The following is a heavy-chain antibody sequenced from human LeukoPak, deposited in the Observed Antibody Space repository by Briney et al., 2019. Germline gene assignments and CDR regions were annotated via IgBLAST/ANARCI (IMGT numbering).Heavy chain of an antibody. Sequence: ASVKVSCKVSGYTLTELSMHWVRQAPGKGLEWMGGFDPEDGETIYAQKFQGRVTMTEDTSTDTAYMELSSLRSEDTAVYYCATTRKGIVVVPAAIPFDYWGQGTLVTVSS. J-gene: IGHJ4*02. CDR1: GYTLTELS. CDR3: ATTRKGIVVVPAAIPFDY. D-gene: IGHD2-2*02. CDR2: FDPEDGET. V-gene: IGHV1-24*01.